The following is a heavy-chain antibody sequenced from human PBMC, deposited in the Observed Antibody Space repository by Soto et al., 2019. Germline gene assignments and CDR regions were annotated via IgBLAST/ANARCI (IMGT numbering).Heavy chain of an antibody. J-gene: IGHJ6*02. Sequence: QVQLVQSGAEVKKPGSSVKVSCKASGGTFSSYAISWVRQAPGQGLEWMGGIIPSFGTANYAQKFQGRVTITEDESTSTAYMEMSSLRTEETAVYYCATALCNSTSVHIYCDYYYGMAVWGHGSTVTVS. CDR2: IIPSFGTA. V-gene: IGHV1-69*01. CDR3: ATALCNSTSVHIYCDYYYGMAV. CDR1: GGTFSSYA. D-gene: IGHD2-2*01.